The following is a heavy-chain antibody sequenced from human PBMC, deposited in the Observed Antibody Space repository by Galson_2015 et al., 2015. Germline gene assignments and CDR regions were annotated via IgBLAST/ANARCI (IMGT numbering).Heavy chain of an antibody. J-gene: IGHJ5*02. CDR1: GFTFSSYW. Sequence: SLRLSCAASGFTFSSYWMSWVRQAPGKGLEWVANIKQDGSEKYYVDSVKGRFTISRDNAKNSLYLQMNSLRAEDTAVYYCARDRPIVVVPAAVRFDPWGQGTLVTVSS. CDR2: IKQDGSEK. V-gene: IGHV3-7*03. CDR3: ARDRPIVVVPAAVRFDP. D-gene: IGHD2-2*01.